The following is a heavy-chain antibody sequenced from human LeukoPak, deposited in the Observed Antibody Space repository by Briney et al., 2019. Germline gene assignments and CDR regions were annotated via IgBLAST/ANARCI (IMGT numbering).Heavy chain of an antibody. J-gene: IGHJ4*02. CDR3: ARLSSGSGYYPSTYYFDS. Sequence: PSETLSLTCTVSGGPISSYYWSWIRQPPGKGLEWIGYIYYSGSTNYNPSLKSRVTISVDTSRDQFSLKLTSVTAADSAIYYCARLSSGSGYYPSTYYFDSWGQGILVTVSS. CDR1: GGPISSYY. D-gene: IGHD3-3*01. CDR2: IYYSGST. V-gene: IGHV4-59*08.